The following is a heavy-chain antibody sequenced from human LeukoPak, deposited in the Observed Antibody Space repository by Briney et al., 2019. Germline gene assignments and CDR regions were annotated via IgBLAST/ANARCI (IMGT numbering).Heavy chain of an antibody. CDR1: GFTFSNYA. D-gene: IGHD6-19*01. CDR2: IWYDGSTK. J-gene: IGHJ5*02. CDR3: ARDSFSGWYSALFRSWLDP. V-gene: IGHV3-33*01. Sequence: GRSLRLSCAASGFTFSNYAMHWVRQAPGKGLEWVAVIWYDGSTKYYADSVKGRFTISRDNSKKTLYLQMNGLRAEDTAVYYCARDSFSGWYSALFRSWLDPWGQGTLVTVSS.